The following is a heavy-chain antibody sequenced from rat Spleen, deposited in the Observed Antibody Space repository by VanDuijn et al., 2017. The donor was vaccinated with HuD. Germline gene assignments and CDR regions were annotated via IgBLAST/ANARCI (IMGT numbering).Heavy chain of an antibody. D-gene: IGHD1-6*01. CDR2: ISTGGGNT. Sequence: EVQLVESGGGLVQPGWSLKLSCAASGFTFSNYYMAWVSQAPTKGLEWVAYISTGGGNTYYRDSVKGRFTVSRDNAKSTLYLQMDSLRSEDTATYYCSTAGSFTDYYFAGGFDYWGQGVMVTVSS. V-gene: IGHV5-27*01. J-gene: IGHJ2*01. CDR3: STAGSFTDYYFAGGFDY. CDR1: GFTFSNYY.